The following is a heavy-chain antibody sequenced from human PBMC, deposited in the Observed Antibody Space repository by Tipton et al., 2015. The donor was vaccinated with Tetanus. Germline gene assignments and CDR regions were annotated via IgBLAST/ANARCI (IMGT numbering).Heavy chain of an antibody. Sequence: LRLSCTVSGGSISSGDFHWSWIRQPPGKGLEWIGYIYYSGSTYSNPSLKSRVTISMDTSKNQFSLKLSSVTAADTAVYYCARPEASGRARGFDIWGQGTKVTVSP. J-gene: IGHJ3*02. CDR1: GGSISSGDFH. CDR2: IYYSGST. V-gene: IGHV4-30-4*01. D-gene: IGHD3-10*01. CDR3: ARPEASGRARGFDI.